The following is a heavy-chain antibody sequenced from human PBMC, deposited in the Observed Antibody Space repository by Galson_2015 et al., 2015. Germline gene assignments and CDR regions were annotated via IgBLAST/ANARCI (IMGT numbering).Heavy chain of an antibody. CDR2: ITCDRSNI. CDR3: AKDDDFWSGPIDY. D-gene: IGHD3-3*01. J-gene: IGHJ4*02. V-gene: IGHV3-9*01. Sequence: SLRLSCAASGFTFDNYAMHWVRQAPGKGLEWVSGITCDRSNICYADSVKGRFTISRDNSKNSLYLQMNSLRAEDTALYYCAKDDDFWSGPIDYWGQGTPVTVSS. CDR1: GFTFDNYA.